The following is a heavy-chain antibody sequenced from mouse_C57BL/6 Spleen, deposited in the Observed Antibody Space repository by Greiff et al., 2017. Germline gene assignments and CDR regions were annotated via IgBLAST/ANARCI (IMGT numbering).Heavy chain of an antibody. CDR2: IDPETGGT. Sequence: VQLQQSGAELVRPGASVTLSCKASGYTFTDYEMHWVKQTPVHGLEWIGAIDPETGGTAYNQKFKGKARLTADKSSSTAYMELRSLTSEESAVYYCTRGDRGYAMGYWGQRTPVTVSS. V-gene: IGHV1-15*01. CDR3: TRGDRGYAMGY. J-gene: IGHJ4*01. CDR1: GYTFTDYE. D-gene: IGHD2-14*01.